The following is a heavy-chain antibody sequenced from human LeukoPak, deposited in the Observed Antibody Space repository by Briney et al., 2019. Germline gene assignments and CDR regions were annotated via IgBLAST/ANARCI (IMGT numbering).Heavy chain of an antibody. CDR2: IYTSGST. Sequence: SETLSLTCTVSGGSISNYWSWIRQPAGKGLEWIGRIYTSGSTNYNPSLKSRVTMSVDTSKNQFSLKLSSVTAADTAVYYCARVPGRYYYYYMDVWGKGTTVTVSS. J-gene: IGHJ6*03. CDR1: GGSISNY. D-gene: IGHD3-10*01. V-gene: IGHV4-4*07. CDR3: ARVPGRYYYYYMDV.